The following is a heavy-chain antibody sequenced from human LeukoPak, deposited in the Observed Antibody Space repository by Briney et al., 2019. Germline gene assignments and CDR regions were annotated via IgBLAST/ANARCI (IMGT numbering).Heavy chain of an antibody. Sequence: SVKVSCKASGYTFTSYGISWVRQAPGQGLEWMGGIIPIFGTANYAQKFQGRVTITADKSTSTAYMELSSLRSEDTAVYYCARARIAAAGTLYYYYMDVWGKGTTVTVSS. J-gene: IGHJ6*03. CDR3: ARARIAAAGTLYYYYMDV. V-gene: IGHV1-69*06. CDR2: IIPIFGTA. D-gene: IGHD6-13*01. CDR1: GYTFTSYG.